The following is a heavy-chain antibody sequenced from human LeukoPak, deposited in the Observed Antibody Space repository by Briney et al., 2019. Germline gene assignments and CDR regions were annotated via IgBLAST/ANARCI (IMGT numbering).Heavy chain of an antibody. V-gene: IGHV4-31*03. CDR1: GGSISSGGYY. CDR3: ARDLGQLEYFGY. J-gene: IGHJ4*02. CDR2: IYYSGST. Sequence: ASETLSLTCTVSGGSISSGGYYWSWIRQHPGKGLEWIGYIYYSGSTYYNPSLKSRVTISVDTSKNQFSLKLSSVTAADTAVYYCARDLGQLEYFGYWGQGTLVTVSS. D-gene: IGHD6-6*01.